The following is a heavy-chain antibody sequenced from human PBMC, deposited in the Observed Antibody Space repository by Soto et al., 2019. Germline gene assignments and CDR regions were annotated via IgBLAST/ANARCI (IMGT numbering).Heavy chain of an antibody. CDR1: GDSISTVDYF. CDR3: ARGRYCLTGRCFPNWFDS. CDR2: IYKSATT. Sequence: SETLSLTCSVSGDSISTVDYFWAWIRQPPGQALEYIGYIYKSATTYYNPSFESRVAISLDTSKSQFSLNVTSMTAADTAVYFCARGRYCLTGRCFPNWFDSWGQGTLVTVSS. D-gene: IGHD2-15*01. J-gene: IGHJ5*01. V-gene: IGHV4-30-4*01.